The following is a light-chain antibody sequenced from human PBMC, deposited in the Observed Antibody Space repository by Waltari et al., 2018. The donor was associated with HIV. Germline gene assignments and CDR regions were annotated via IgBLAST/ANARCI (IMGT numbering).Light chain of an antibody. Sequence: SYELTQPPSVSVSPGQPAKITCSGDALPKHYAYWYQQKSGQAPVLVIYEDSKRPSGIPERFCGSSSGTMATLTLSEVQVDDEADYYCYSTDNSLNGVFGGGTKLSVL. CDR1: ALPKHY. CDR3: YSTDNSLNGV. J-gene: IGLJ3*02. CDR2: EDS. V-gene: IGLV3-10*01.